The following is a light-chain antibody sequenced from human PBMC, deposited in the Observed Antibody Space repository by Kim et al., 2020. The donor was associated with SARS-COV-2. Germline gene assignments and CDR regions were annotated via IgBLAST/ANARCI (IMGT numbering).Light chain of an antibody. CDR1: QSLMYSNGKNY. CDR3: MQGLQIALT. Sequence: DIVMTQSPLSLPVTPGEPASISCRSSQSLMYSNGKNYLSWYLQKPGQPPQLLIYLGSNRASGVPDRFSGSGSGTDFTLEISRVEAEDVGVYYCMQGLQIALTFGGGTKVDIK. V-gene: IGKV2-28*01. CDR2: LGS. J-gene: IGKJ4*01.